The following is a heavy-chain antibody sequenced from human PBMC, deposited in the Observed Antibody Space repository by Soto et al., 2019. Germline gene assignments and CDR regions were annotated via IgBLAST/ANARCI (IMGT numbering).Heavy chain of an antibody. D-gene: IGHD1-1*01. J-gene: IGHJ4*02. Sequence: GGSLRLSCAASGFTFSSYGMHWVRQAPGKGLEWVAVISYDRSNKYYADSVKGRFTISRDNSKNTLYLQMNSLRAEDTAVYYCAKDLWNGTPSIDYWGQGTLVTVSS. CDR1: GFTFSSYG. CDR3: AKDLWNGTPSIDY. CDR2: ISYDRSNK. V-gene: IGHV3-30*18.